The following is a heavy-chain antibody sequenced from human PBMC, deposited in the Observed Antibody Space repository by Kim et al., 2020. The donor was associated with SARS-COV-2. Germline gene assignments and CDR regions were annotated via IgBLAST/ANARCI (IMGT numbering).Heavy chain of an antibody. CDR1: GFTFSSYA. CDR3: ARDPYSSSWDRRYYGMDV. D-gene: IGHD6-13*01. J-gene: IGHJ6*02. CDR2: ISYDGSNK. Sequence: GGSLRLSCAASGFTFSSYAMHWVRQAPGKGLEWVAVISYDGSNKYYADSVKGRFTISRDNSKNTLYLQMNSLRAEDTAVYYCARDPYSSSWDRRYYGMDVWGQGTTVTASS. V-gene: IGHV3-30*04.